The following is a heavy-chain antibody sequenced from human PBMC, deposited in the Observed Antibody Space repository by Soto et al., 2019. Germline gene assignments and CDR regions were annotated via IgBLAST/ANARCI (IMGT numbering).Heavy chain of an antibody. D-gene: IGHD2-2*01. CDR3: ARDAGYCSSTSCSYNWFDP. V-gene: IGHV4-30-2*01. Sequence: NPSETLSLTCAVSGGSISIGGYSWSCIRQPPGKGLEWIGYIYHSGSTYYNPSLKSRVTISVDRSKNQFSLKLSSVTAADTAVYYCARDAGYCSSTSCSYNWFDPWGQGTLVTVSS. CDR1: GGSISIGGYS. CDR2: IYHSGST. J-gene: IGHJ5*02.